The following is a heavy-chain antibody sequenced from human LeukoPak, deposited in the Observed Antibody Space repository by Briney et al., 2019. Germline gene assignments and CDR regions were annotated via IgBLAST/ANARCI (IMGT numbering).Heavy chain of an antibody. CDR1: GSTLSNYW. Sequence: PGGALRVSCAVSGSTLSNYWMHWVGQAPGKGLVGVSRINSDGRTTTYAGSVKGRFTVSRDNARTTLYLQMNPLRAEDTDVYYSARASSTSSTRVVDYWGQGPLITVTS. CDR2: INSDGRTT. V-gene: IGHV3-74*01. D-gene: IGHD2-2*01. CDR3: ARASSTSSTRVVDY. J-gene: IGHJ4*02.